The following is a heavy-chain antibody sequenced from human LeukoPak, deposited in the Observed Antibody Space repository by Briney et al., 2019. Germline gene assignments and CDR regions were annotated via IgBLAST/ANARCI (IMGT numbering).Heavy chain of an antibody. CDR1: GFTFSSYA. D-gene: IGHD3-10*01. J-gene: IGHJ4*02. CDR2: ISGSGGST. Sequence: GGSLRLSCAASGFTFSSYAMSWVRQAPGKGLEWVSAISGSGGSTYYADSVKGRFTISRDNSKNTLYLQMNSLRAEDTAVYYCAKAHGSGSYYKADHDLDYWGQGTLVTVSS. CDR3: AKAHGSGSYYKADHDLDY. V-gene: IGHV3-23*01.